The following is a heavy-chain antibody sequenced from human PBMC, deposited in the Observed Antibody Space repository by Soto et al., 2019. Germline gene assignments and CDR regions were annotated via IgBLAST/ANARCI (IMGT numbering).Heavy chain of an antibody. J-gene: IGHJ3*02. V-gene: IGHV1-69*06. CDR1: GGTFSSYA. D-gene: IGHD3-16*02. CDR2: IIPIFGTA. Sequence: SVKVSCKASGGTFSSYAISWVRPAPGQGLEWMGGIIPIFGTANYPQKFQGRVTITADKSTSTAYMELSSLRSEDTAVYYCARDRGWYYDYVWGSYRNPRHGHAFDIWGQGTMVTVSS. CDR3: ARDRGWYYDYVWGSYRNPRHGHAFDI.